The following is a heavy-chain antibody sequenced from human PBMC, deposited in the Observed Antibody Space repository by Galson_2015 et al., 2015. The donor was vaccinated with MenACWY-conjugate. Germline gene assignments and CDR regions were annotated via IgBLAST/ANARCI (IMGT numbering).Heavy chain of an antibody. D-gene: IGHD6-19*01. CDR1: GASIRTDY. CDR3: ARWVAVKMIEY. J-gene: IGHJ4*02. Sequence: QVQLQESGPGLVKPSETLSLTCSVSGASIRTDYWSWIRQPPGKGRAWIGSIHYSGSTKYTPSLKTRITMSLDTSENQFSLKLSSVTAADTAVYYCARWVAVKMIEYCGQGTLVTVSS. CDR2: IHYSGST. V-gene: IGHV4-59*01.